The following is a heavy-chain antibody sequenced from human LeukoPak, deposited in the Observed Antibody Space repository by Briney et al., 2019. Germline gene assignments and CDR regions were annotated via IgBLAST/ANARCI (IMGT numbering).Heavy chain of an antibody. CDR1: GGSFSGYY. D-gene: IGHD6-19*01. CDR2: INHSGST. V-gene: IGHV4-34*01. CDR3: ARERHSSGWYDAPAYYMDV. Sequence: SETLSLTCAVYGGSFSGYYWSWIRQPPGKGLEWIGEINHSGSTNYNPSLKSRVTISVDTSKNQFSLKLSSVTAADTAVYYCARERHSSGWYDAPAYYMDVWGKGTTVTISS. J-gene: IGHJ6*03.